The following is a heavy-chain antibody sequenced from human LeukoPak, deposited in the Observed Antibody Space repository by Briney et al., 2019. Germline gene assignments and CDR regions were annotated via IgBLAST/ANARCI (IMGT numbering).Heavy chain of an antibody. CDR2: ISWNSGSI. V-gene: IGHV3-9*01. CDR3: AKDSSWHYYYYMDV. CDR1: GFTFDDYA. D-gene: IGHD6-13*01. J-gene: IGHJ6*03. Sequence: PGRSLRLSCAASGFTFDDYAMHWVRQAPGKGLEWVSGISWNSGSIGYADSVKGRFTISRDNAKNSLYLQMNSLRAEDTALYYCAKDSSWHYYYYMDVWGKGTTVTISS.